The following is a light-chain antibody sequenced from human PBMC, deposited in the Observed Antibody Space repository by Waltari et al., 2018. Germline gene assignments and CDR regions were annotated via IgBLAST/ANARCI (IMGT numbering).Light chain of an antibody. CDR3: QAGDSTSYVV. CDR2: QDI. J-gene: IGLJ2*01. V-gene: IGLV3-1*01. CDR1: RLGNKF. Sequence: SYELTQPPSVSVSPGQTASITCPGARLGNKFASWYQQTPGQSPVLVIYQDIKRPSGIPERFSGSISGNTATLTISEAQSVDEADYYCQAGDSTSYVVFGGGTKLTVL.